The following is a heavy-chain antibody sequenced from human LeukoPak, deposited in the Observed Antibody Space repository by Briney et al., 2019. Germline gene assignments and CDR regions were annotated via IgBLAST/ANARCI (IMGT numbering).Heavy chain of an antibody. D-gene: IGHD3-3*01. J-gene: IGHJ5*02. CDR1: GGSISSYY. V-gene: IGHV4-4*07. CDR2: IYTSGST. Sequence: SETLSLPCTVSGGSISSYYWSWIRQPAGKGLEWIGRIYTSGSTNYNPSLKSRVTMSVDTSKNQSSLKLSSVTAADTAVYYCAREGGLRFLEWANNWFDPWGQGTLVTVSS. CDR3: AREGGLRFLEWANNWFDP.